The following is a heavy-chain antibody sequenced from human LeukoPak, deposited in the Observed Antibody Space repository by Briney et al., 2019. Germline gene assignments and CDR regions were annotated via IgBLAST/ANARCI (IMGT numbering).Heavy chain of an antibody. J-gene: IGHJ5*02. Sequence: SETLSLTCALFDGSFSGYYWTWIREPPGTGLEWIGEINPSGGTTYKPSLKSRVAMSADTSKNQFSLRLSSVTAADTAVYYCVRGLSNWEGFDPWGQGTLVTVSS. CDR3: VRGLSNWEGFDP. CDR2: INPSGGT. V-gene: IGHV4-34*01. CDR1: DGSFSGYY. D-gene: IGHD1-1*01.